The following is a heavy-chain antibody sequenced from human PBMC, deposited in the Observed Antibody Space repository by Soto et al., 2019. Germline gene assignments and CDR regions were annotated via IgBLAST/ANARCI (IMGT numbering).Heavy chain of an antibody. CDR2: IYDDGSA. V-gene: IGHV4-59*01. Sequence: SETLSLTCTVSGGSISSSYWSGIRQPPGKGLEWLAYIYDDGSANYNPSLKSRATISLDMSKNQFSLKLTSVTAADTAVYYCARDKYCSGGSCRKNWFDPWGQGTLVTVSS. J-gene: IGHJ5*02. D-gene: IGHD2-15*01. CDR3: ARDKYCSGGSCRKNWFDP. CDR1: GGSISSSY.